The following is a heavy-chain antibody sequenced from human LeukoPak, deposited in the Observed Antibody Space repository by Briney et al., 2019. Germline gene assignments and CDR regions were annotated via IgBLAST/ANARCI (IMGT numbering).Heavy chain of an antibody. CDR3: ARARAYHSASGSPHSYYYYGLDV. J-gene: IGHJ6*02. D-gene: IGHD3-10*01. V-gene: IGHV3-21*01. CDR1: GFTLSSYT. CDR2: ISTSSSYI. Sequence: PGGSLRLSCAASGFTLSSYTMNWVRQAPGKGPEWVSSISTSSSYIYYADSVKGRFTISRDNAKNSLYLQMNSLRAEDSAVYYCARARAYHSASGSPHSYYYYGLDVWGQGTTVTVSS.